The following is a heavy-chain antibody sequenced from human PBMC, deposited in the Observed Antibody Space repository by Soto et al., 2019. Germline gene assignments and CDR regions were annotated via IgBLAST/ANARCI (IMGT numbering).Heavy chain of an antibody. D-gene: IGHD2-2*01. V-gene: IGHV4-34*01. CDR1: GGSFSGYY. Sequence: SETLSLTCAVYGGSFSGYYWSWIRQPPGKGLEWIGEINHSGSTNYNPSLKSRVTISVDTSKNQFSLKLSSVTAADTAVYYCARGYCRDCSSTTNYDFDYWGQGTLVTVSS. CDR2: INHSGST. J-gene: IGHJ4*02. CDR3: ARGYCRDCSSTTNYDFDY.